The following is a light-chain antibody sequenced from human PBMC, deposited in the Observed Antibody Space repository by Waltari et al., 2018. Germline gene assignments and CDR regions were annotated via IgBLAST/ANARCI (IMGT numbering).Light chain of an antibody. CDR3: SSYTNTNTVL. V-gene: IGLV2-14*03. CDR2: DVI. CDR1: SSDVGANDY. Sequence: QSALTQPASVSGSPGQSITISCSGTSSDVGANDYATWYQQHPGRAPQLIIYDVIQRPSGVSNRFSGSKSCNTASLTISGLQAEDEADYYCSSYTNTNTVLFGGGTKLTVL. J-gene: IGLJ2*01.